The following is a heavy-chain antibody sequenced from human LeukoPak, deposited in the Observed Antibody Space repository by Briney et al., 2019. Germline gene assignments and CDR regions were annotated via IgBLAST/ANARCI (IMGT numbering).Heavy chain of an antibody. V-gene: IGHV1-69*01. J-gene: IGHJ6*02. CDR2: IIPNFGTA. CDR1: GGTFSSYA. Sequence: GASVKVSCKASGGTFSSYAISWVRQAPGQGLEWMGGIIPNFGTANYAQKFQGRVTITADESTSTAYMELSSLRSEDTAVYYCASGSYRAHYYYGMDVWGQGTTVTVSS. CDR3: ASGSYRAHYYYGMDV.